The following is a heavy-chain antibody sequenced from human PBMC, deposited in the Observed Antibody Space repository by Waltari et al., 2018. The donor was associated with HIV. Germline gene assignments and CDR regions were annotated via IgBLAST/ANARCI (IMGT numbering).Heavy chain of an antibody. J-gene: IGHJ4*02. CDR2: MNPNSGNT. CDR3: ARGLSSSWSDY. CDR1: GYTFTSYY. Sequence: QVQLVQSGAEVTVPGASVKVSCKACGYTFTSYYNNRVRQATGQGLEWMGWMNPNSGNTGYAQKFQGRVTMTRNTSISTAYMELSSLRSEDTAVYYCARGLSSSWSDYWGQGTLVTVSS. V-gene: IGHV1-8*01. D-gene: IGHD6-13*01.